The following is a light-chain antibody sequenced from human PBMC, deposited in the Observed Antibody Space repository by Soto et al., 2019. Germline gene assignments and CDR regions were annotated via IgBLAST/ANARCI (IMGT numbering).Light chain of an antibody. CDR2: WAS. V-gene: IGKV4-1*01. CDR1: QSVLYSSNNKYC. CDR3: QQYYGSPWT. J-gene: IGKJ1*01. Sequence: DIVMTQSPDSLAVSLGERATINCKSSQSVLYSSNNKYCLAWYQQKPGQPPKLLIYWASTRESGVPDRFSGSGSGTDFTLTISSLQAEDVAVYYCQQYYGSPWTFGQGTKVEIK.